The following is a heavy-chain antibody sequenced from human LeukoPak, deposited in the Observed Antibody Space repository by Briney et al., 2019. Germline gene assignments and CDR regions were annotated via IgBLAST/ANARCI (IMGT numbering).Heavy chain of an antibody. J-gene: IGHJ5*02. Sequence: KPSETLSLTCTVSGGSISSYYLSWLRQPPGKGLEWIGYIYYSGSTNYNPSLKSRVTISVDTSKNQFSLKLSSVTAADTAVYYCARRDGTFPTNWFDPWGQGTLVTVSS. CDR2: IYYSGST. CDR3: ARRDGTFPTNWFDP. D-gene: IGHD5-24*01. V-gene: IGHV4-59*01. CDR1: GGSISSYY.